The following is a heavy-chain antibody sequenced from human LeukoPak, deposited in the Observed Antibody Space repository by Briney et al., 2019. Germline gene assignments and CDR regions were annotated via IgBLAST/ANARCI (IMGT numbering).Heavy chain of an antibody. CDR3: ARGPSYSSSVGGYYFDY. V-gene: IGHV4-39*07. CDR1: GGSISSSSYY. D-gene: IGHD6-6*01. Sequence: PSETLSLTCTVSGGSISSSSYYWGWIRQPPGKGLEWIGEINHSGSTNYNPSLKSRVTISVDTSKNQFSLKLSSVTAADTAVYYCARGPSYSSSVGGYYFDYWGQGTLVTVSS. J-gene: IGHJ4*02. CDR2: INHSGST.